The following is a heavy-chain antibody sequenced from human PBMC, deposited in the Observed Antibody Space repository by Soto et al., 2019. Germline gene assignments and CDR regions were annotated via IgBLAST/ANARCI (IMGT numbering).Heavy chain of an antibody. CDR1: GYNFTTFW. J-gene: IGHJ4*02. V-gene: IGHV5-51*01. CDR2: IYPGDSET. CDR3: ARLGFPGAIYFDS. Sequence: GESLKISCKGSGYNFTTFWIGWVRQMPGKGLEWMGIIYPGDSETKYSPDFEGQVTISADRSTNTAYLQWRSLRASDTAMYYCARLGFPGAIYFDSWGLGTLVTV.